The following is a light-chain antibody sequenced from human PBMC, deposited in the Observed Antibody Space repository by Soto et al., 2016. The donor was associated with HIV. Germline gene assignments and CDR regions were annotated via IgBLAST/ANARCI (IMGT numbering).Light chain of an antibody. V-gene: IGLV3-19*01. CDR2: GKN. J-gene: IGLJ2*01. Sequence: SSELTQDPAVSVALGQTVRITCQGDSLRTYYATWYQQKPGQAPILVIYGKNNRPSGIPDRSSGSSSGNTASLTITGAQAEDEADYYCNSRDRSGNRVVFGGGTKLTVL. CDR1: SLRTYY. CDR3: NSRDRSGNRVV.